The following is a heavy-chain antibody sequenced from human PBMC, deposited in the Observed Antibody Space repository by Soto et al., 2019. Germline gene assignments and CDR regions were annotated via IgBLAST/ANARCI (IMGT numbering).Heavy chain of an antibody. CDR1: GFTFSSYS. Sequence: EVQLVESGGGLVKPGGSLRLSCAASGFTFSSYSMNWVRQAPGKGLEWVSSISSSSSYIYYADSVKGRFTISRDNAKNSLYLQMNSLRAEDTAVYYCARDREVAARPPFGDYYFYGMDVWGQGTTVTVSS. CDR2: ISSSSSYI. V-gene: IGHV3-21*01. D-gene: IGHD6-6*01. J-gene: IGHJ6*02. CDR3: ARDREVAARPPFGDYYFYGMDV.